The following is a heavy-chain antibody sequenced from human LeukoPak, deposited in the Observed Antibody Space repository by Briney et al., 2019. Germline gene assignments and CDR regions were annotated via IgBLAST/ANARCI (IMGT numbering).Heavy chain of an antibody. J-gene: IGHJ3*02. D-gene: IGHD1-26*01. Sequence: SETLSLTCTVSGGSINSGTFYWGWIRQPPGEGLEWIGGMYYDGSSYYNPSLKSRVTTSVDTSKNQFSLKLSSVTAADTAVYYCARVQEFSGSPSDAFDIWGQGTMVTVSS. CDR1: GGSINSGTFY. V-gene: IGHV4-39*07. CDR3: ARVQEFSGSPSDAFDI. CDR2: MYYDGSS.